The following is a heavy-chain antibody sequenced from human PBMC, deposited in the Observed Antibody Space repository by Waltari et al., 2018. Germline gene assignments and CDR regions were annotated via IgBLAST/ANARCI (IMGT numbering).Heavy chain of an antibody. CDR3: ARHEASPLDP. CDR2: IYYTGRT. V-gene: IGHV4-59*08. Sequence: QVQLQESGPGLVKPSETLSLTSTVSGGSISNYYWNWIRQSPGKGLEWIGYIYYTGRTSYNPSLKSRVTISLDTSKNQISLKLMSVTAADTAMYYCARHEASPLDPWGQGTLVTVSS. J-gene: IGHJ5*02. CDR1: GGSISNYY.